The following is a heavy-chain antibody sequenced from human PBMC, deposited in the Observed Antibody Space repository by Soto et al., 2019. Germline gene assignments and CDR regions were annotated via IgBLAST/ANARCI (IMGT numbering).Heavy chain of an antibody. CDR3: ARRARPDFYYMAV. Sequence: EVQLAESGGGLAQPGGSLRLSCAASGFTLSGSAMDWVRQAPGKGLEYVSGISSNGVGTYYANSVQGRFTSSRDNSRNTVYLQMGSLRPEDMAVYYCARRARPDFYYMAVWGKGTTVTVSS. D-gene: IGHD6-6*01. J-gene: IGHJ6*03. CDR2: ISSNGVGT. V-gene: IGHV3-64*01. CDR1: GFTLSGSA.